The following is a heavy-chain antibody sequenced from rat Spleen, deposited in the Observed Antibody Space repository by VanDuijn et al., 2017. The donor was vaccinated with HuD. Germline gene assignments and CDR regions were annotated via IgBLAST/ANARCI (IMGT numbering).Heavy chain of an antibody. Sequence: EVQLVESGGGLEQPGRSLKLSCAASGFTFSDYNMAWVRQAPEKGLEWVATILYDGSRTYYRDSVKGRFTISRDNAKRSLYLQMDSLRSEDTATYDCITPRDTAGIPPWGQGVMVTVSS. D-gene: IGHD1-9*01. V-gene: IGHV5S10*01. CDR3: ITPRDTAGIPP. CDR1: GFTFSDYN. J-gene: IGHJ2*01. CDR2: ILYDGSRT.